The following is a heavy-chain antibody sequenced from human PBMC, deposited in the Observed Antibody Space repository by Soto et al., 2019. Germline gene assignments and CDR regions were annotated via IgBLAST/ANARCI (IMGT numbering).Heavy chain of an antibody. V-gene: IGHV4-34*01. D-gene: IGHD6-19*01. CDR3: ARKVSGTRSAFDI. CDR2: INHSGST. J-gene: IGHJ3*02. CDR1: GGSFSGYH. Sequence: SETLSLTCAVYGGSFSGYHWSWIRQPPGKGLEWIGEINHSGSTNYNPSLKSRVTISVDTSKNQFSLKLSSVTAADTAVYYCARKVSGTRSAFDIWGQGTMVTVSS.